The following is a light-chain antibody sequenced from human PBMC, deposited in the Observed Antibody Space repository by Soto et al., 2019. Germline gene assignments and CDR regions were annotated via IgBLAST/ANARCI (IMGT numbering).Light chain of an antibody. V-gene: IGKV1-5*01. Sequence: DVQMTQSPSTLSASVGDRVTVTCRASQNVSVSVGWYQHKPGEAPKLLIYDVSNLETGVPSRFSGSGSGTEFSLTIRSLQPDDFAIYYCQQYDYSRSFGQGTKVDI. J-gene: IGKJ1*01. CDR1: QNVSVS. CDR2: DVS. CDR3: QQYDYSRS.